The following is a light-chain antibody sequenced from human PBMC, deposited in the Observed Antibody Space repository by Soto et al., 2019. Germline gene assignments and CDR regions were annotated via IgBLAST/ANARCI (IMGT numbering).Light chain of an antibody. CDR1: QSVSSY. J-gene: IGKJ5*01. Sequence: EIVLTQSPVTLSLSPGERATLSCRASQSVSSYLAWYQQKPGQAPRLLTYDASNRATGIPDRFSGSGSGTDFTLTFSSLEPEDFAVYYCQQYSNWPITFGQGTRLEIK. V-gene: IGKV3-11*01. CDR2: DAS. CDR3: QQYSNWPIT.